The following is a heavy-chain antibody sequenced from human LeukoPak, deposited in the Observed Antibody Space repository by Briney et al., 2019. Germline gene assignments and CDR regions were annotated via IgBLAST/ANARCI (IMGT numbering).Heavy chain of an antibody. CDR3: ARSKAYSGYFDY. V-gene: IGHV4-59*08. D-gene: IGHD4-11*01. Sequence: SETLSLTCAVSGASINSYFWSWIRQPPGKGLEYIGYIGYSGSTNYNPSLKSRVTISVDTSKNQFSLKLTSVTAADTAVYYCARSKAYSGYFDYXXQGXLVTVSS. CDR1: GASINSYF. CDR2: IGYSGST. J-gene: IGHJ4*02.